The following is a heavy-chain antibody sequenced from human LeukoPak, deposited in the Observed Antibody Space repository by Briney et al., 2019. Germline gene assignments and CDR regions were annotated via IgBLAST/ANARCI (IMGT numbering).Heavy chain of an antibody. V-gene: IGHV3-48*01. CDR2: ISSSSITI. CDR1: GFTFSSYS. CDR3: ARPQAIDCSSTSCPFDY. Sequence: GGSLRLSCAASGFTFSSYSMNWVRQAPGKGLEWVSYISSSSITIYYADSVKGRFTISRDNAKNSLYLQMNSLRAEDTAVYYCARPQAIDCSSTSCPFDYWGQGTLVTVSS. J-gene: IGHJ4*02. D-gene: IGHD2-2*01.